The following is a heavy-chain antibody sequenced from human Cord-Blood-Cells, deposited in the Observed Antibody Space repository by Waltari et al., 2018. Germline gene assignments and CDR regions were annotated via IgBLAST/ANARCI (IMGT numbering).Heavy chain of an antibody. V-gene: IGHV1-69*10. J-gene: IGHJ4*02. CDR3: SGKYSSGWYDY. D-gene: IGHD6-19*01. CDR1: GAPFSSYV. Sequence: VQLVQSGAVVKQPGSSVTVSCKHSGAPFSSYVITWVRQAPGQGLEWMGGIIPILGIANYAQKFQGRVTITADKSTSTAYMELSSLRSEDTAVYYCSGKYSSGWYDYWGQGTLVTVPS. CDR2: IIPILGIA.